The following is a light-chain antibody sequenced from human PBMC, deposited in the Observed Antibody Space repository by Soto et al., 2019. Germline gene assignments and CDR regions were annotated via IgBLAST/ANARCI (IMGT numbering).Light chain of an antibody. J-gene: IGKJ1*01. CDR3: QQSNNWPPT. V-gene: IGKV3-15*01. CDR1: QSVNYN. CDR2: DAT. Sequence: EIVMTQSPATLSVSPGEGATLSCRAGQSVNYNLAWYQPKPGQAPRLLIYDATTRATGVPARFGGSGSGTEFTLPISSLQSEDFAVYYCQQSNNWPPTFGQGTKVEI.